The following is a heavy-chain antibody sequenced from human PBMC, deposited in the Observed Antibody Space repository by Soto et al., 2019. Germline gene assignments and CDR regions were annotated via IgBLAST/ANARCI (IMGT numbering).Heavy chain of an antibody. CDR3: ARDRRFLNWFDP. CDR1: GYSFTSYW. CDR2: IHSGYSDI. J-gene: IGHJ5*02. V-gene: IGHV5-51*01. D-gene: IGHD3-3*01. Sequence: GESLKISCKGSGYSFTSYWIGWVRQMPGKGLEWMGIIHSGYSDIRYSPSFQGLVTISVDTSKNQFSLKLSSVTAADTAVYYCARDRRFLNWFDPWGQGTLVTAPQ.